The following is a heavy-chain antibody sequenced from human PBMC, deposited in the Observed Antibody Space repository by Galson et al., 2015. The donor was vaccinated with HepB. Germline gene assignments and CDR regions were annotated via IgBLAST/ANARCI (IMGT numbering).Heavy chain of an antibody. V-gene: IGHV3-33*01. J-gene: IGHJ4*02. D-gene: IGHD2-21*01. CDR3: ARDYCGGDCYIDY. Sequence: SLRLSCAASGFTFSSYGMHWVRQAPGKGLEWVAVIWYDGSGKYYADSVKGRFTISRDNSKNTLYLQMNSLRAEDTAVYYCARDYCGGDCYIDYWGQGTLVTVSS. CDR2: IWYDGSGK. CDR1: GFTFSSYG.